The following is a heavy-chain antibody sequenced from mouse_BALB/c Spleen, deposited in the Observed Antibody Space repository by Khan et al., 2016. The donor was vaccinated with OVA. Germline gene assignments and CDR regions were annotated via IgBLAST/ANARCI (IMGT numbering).Heavy chain of an antibody. CDR3: ARGYDFFAY. V-gene: IGHV1-26*01. D-gene: IGHD2-14*01. CDR2: VNPNTGGS. Sequence: VQLQQSGPDLVKPGASVKISCKASGYSFTLYYMTWVKQSHGKSLEWIGRVNPNTGGSDYNQEFKGKAILTVDKSSNTAYMELHSLTSEDSAVYYCARGYDFFAYWGQVTLVTVSA. J-gene: IGHJ3*01. CDR1: GYSFTLYY.